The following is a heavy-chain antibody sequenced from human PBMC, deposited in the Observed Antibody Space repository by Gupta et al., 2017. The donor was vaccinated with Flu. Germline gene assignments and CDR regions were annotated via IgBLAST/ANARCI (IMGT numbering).Heavy chain of an antibody. J-gene: IGHJ5*02. D-gene: IGHD3-22*01. CDR3: AKYIGGYSGKVS. CDR2: IDTRGSA. V-gene: IGHV4-61*02. Sequence: GQGLLPHILTMSLTCTVAGASTHSGYNHWNWIQQTAGKGLDWIGQIDTRGSANYNPSLEIRVLISIDMYKNQVSLDLNAVTAADTASYYCAKYIGGYSGKVSWGQGTHVTGS. CDR1: GASTHSGYNH.